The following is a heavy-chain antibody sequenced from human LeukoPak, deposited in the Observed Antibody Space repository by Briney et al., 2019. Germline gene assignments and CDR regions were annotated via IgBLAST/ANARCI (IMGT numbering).Heavy chain of an antibody. D-gene: IGHD5-18*01. V-gene: IGHV3-23*01. CDR3: ARSLGVRIQLWLDY. Sequence: PGGSLRLSCAASGFTFSLYAMTWVRQTPGKGLEWVSAISGSGDTTYYADSVKGRFTISRDNSKNTLYLQMDSLRAEDTAVYYCARSLGVRIQLWLDYWGQGTLVTVSS. J-gene: IGHJ4*02. CDR2: ISGSGDTT. CDR1: GFTFSLYA.